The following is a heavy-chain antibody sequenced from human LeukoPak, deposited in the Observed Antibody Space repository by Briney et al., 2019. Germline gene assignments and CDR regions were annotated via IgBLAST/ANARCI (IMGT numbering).Heavy chain of an antibody. CDR3: ARERWGSGSYVRRYYFDY. V-gene: IGHV4-34*01. D-gene: IGHD1-26*01. J-gene: IGHJ4*02. CDR2: INHSGST. Sequence: PWETLSLTCGVHGEFFSGDFWSWIRQPPGKGLEWIGEINHSGSTNYNPSLKSRVAISVDTSKNQFSLKLSSVAAADTAVYYCARERWGSGSYVRRYYFDYWGQGTLVTVSS. CDR1: GEFFSGDF.